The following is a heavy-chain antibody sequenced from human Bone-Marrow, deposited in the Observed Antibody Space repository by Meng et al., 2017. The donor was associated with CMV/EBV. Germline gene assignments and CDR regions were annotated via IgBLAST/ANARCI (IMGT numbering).Heavy chain of an antibody. D-gene: IGHD2-2*01. CDR3: ARDPSSPNIVVVPAAPSGMDV. J-gene: IGHJ6*02. Sequence: ASVKVSCKASGYTFTSYYMHWVRQAPGQGLEWMGIINPSGGSTSYAQKFQGRVTMTRDTSTSTVYMELSSLRSEDTAVYYCARDPSSPNIVVVPAAPSGMDVWGQGTTVNGAS. CDR1: GYTFTSYY. CDR2: INPSGGST. V-gene: IGHV1-46*01.